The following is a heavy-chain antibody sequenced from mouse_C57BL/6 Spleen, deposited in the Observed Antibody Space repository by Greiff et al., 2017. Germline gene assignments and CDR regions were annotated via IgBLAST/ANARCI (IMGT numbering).Heavy chain of an antibody. J-gene: IGHJ2*01. CDR1: GYTFTSYW. CDR3: ARRNIYDDYDY. V-gene: IGHV1-64*01. Sequence: VKLQESGAELVKPGASVKLSCKASGYTFTSYWMHWVKQRPGPGLEWIGMIHPNSGSTNYNEKFKSKATLTVDKSSSTAYMQLSSLTSEDSAVYYCARRNIYDDYDYWGQGTTLTVSS. D-gene: IGHD2-4*01. CDR2: IHPNSGST.